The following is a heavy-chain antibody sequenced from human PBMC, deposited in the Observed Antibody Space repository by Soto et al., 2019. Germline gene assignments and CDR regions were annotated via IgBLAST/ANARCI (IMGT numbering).Heavy chain of an antibody. CDR3: ARCYCSVGSCYTGWHFDL. CDR2: ISPSTGNT. CDR1: GYTFMNYA. J-gene: IGHJ2*01. Sequence: QVQLVQSGAEVKEPGASVKLSCQASGYTFMNYAISWVRQAPGQGLEWMGWISPSTGNTDQAQNFQGRVTMTSDTSTNTANMELRTLRSDDSAVYYCARCYCSVGSCYTGWHFDLWGRGTLVTVSS. V-gene: IGHV1-18*01. D-gene: IGHD2-15*01.